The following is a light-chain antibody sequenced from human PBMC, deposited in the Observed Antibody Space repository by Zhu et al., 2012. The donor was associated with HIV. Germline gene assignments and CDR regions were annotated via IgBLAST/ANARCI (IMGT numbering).Light chain of an antibody. CDR2: EAS. Sequence: DIQMTQSPSTLSASVGDRVTITCRASQSVHKWLAWYQQKPEQAPKLLISEASILQTGVPSRFSGSGSGTEFTLTISNLQPDDFATYSCQQYYTPSYTFGQGTKPQIK. V-gene: IGKV1-5*03. J-gene: IGKJ2*01. CDR3: QQYYTPSYT. CDR1: QSVHKW.